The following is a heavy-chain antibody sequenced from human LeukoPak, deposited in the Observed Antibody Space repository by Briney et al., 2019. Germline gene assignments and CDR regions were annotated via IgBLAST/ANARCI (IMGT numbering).Heavy chain of an antibody. V-gene: IGHV3-15*01. Sequence: GSLRLSSVASGFTFTNTWMSWVRQAPGKGLEWVGRLKSNRDGGTTDYAAPVEGRFSISRDDSRNTLFLQMDSLKTDDTAVYFCTTGPEPSAMVFDFWGQGTLVTVSS. CDR1: GFTFTNTW. J-gene: IGHJ4*02. CDR2: LKSNRDGGTT. CDR3: TTGPEPSAMVFDF. D-gene: IGHD2-2*01.